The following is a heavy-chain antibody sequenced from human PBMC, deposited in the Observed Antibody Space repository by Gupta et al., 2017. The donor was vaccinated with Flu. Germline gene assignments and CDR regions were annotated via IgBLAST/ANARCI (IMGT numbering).Heavy chain of an antibody. D-gene: IGHD3-3*01. CDR3: AKPHDSLLYGMDV. Sequence: EVQLVESGGVVVQPGGSLRLSCAASGFTFDDYAMHWVRQAPGKGLEWVSLISWDGGSTYYADSVKGRFTISRDNSKNSLYLQMNSLRAEDTALYYCAKPHDSLLYGMDVWGQGTTVTVSS. CDR1: GFTFDDYA. V-gene: IGHV3-43D*04. CDR2: ISWDGGST. J-gene: IGHJ6*02.